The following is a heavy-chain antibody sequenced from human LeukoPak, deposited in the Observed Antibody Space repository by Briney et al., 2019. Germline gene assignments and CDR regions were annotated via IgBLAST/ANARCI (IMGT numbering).Heavy chain of an antibody. V-gene: IGHV3-30-3*01. CDR3: ARELDWPQNYYFDY. Sequence: GGSLRLSCAASGFTFSSYAMHWVGQAPGKRLEWVAVISYDGSNKYYADSVKGRFTISRDNSKNTLYLQMNSLRAEDTAVYYCARELDWPQNYYFDYWGQGTLVTVSS. CDR2: ISYDGSNK. J-gene: IGHJ4*02. CDR1: GFTFSSYA. D-gene: IGHD3-9*01.